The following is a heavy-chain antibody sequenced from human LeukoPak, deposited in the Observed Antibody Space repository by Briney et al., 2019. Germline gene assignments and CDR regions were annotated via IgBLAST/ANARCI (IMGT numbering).Heavy chain of an antibody. D-gene: IGHD3-10*01. CDR1: GFTFSSST. CDR2: IASDGSNR. J-gene: IGHJ4*02. V-gene: IGHV3-30*14. Sequence: GGSLRLSCAASGFTFSSSTMHWVRQAPGQGLEWVAVIASDGSNRYYADSVKGRFTISRDNSKNTLYLQMNSLRAEDTAVYYCARDRDYGSGSYYGYWGQGTLVTVSS. CDR3: ARDRDYGSGSYYGY.